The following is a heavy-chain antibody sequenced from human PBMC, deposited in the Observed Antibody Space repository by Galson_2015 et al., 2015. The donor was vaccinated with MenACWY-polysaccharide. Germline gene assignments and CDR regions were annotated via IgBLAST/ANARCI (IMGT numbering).Heavy chain of an antibody. D-gene: IGHD2/OR15-2a*01. CDR3: AKVDSMASASYFDY. Sequence: SLRLSCAASGFTFTNYAMTWVRQAPGKGLEWVSTISGGGGTTYYADSVKGRFTISRDNSKNTLYLQVSSLRAEDTAVYYCAKVDSMASASYFDYWGQGTLVTVSS. J-gene: IGHJ4*02. CDR2: ISGGGGTT. CDR1: GFTFTNYA. V-gene: IGHV3-23*01.